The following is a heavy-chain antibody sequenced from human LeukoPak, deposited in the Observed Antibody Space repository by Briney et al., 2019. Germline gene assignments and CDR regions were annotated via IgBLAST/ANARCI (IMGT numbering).Heavy chain of an antibody. V-gene: IGHV3-20*04. Sequence: GGSLRLSCAASGFTFDDYGMSWVRQAPGKGLEWVSGINWNGGSTGYADSVKGRFTISRDNAKNSLYLQMNSLRAEDTALYYCARDDSSSWSGTVDYWGQGTLVTVSS. CDR2: INWNGGST. CDR3: ARDDSSSWSGTVDY. CDR1: GFTFDDYG. D-gene: IGHD6-13*01. J-gene: IGHJ4*02.